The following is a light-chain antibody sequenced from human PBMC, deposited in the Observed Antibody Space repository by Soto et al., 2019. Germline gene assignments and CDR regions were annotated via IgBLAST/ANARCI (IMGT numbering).Light chain of an antibody. CDR2: GAS. J-gene: IGKJ1*01. Sequence: EIVLTQSPATLSLSPGERATLSCRASQSISGALAWYQQKPGQAPRLLIYGASTRATTFPDRFSGSGSGTDFTLTISRLEPEDFAVYYCQQYGGSPRTFGEGTKVDI. V-gene: IGKV3-20*01. CDR3: QQYGGSPRT. CDR1: QSISGA.